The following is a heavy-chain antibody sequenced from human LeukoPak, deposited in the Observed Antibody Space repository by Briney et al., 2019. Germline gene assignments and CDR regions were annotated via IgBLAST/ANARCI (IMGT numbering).Heavy chain of an antibody. CDR3: AKADGMGAGHYIRAVFDY. Sequence: PGGSLRLSCAASGFTFDDYAMHWVRQAPGKGLEWVSGISWNSGSIGYADSVKGRFTISRDNAKNSLYLQMNSLRAEDTALYYCAKADGMGAGHYIRAVFDYWGQGTLVTVSS. D-gene: IGHD3-9*01. J-gene: IGHJ4*02. CDR2: ISWNSGSI. V-gene: IGHV3-9*01. CDR1: GFTFDDYA.